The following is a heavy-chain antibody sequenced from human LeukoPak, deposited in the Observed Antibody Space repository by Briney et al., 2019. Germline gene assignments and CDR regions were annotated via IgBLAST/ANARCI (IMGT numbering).Heavy chain of an antibody. D-gene: IGHD3-10*01. V-gene: IGHV3-48*02. CDR2: ISSSSSAI. CDR1: GFTFSSYS. Sequence: GGSLRLSCAASGFTFSSYSMNWVRQAPGKGLEWVSYISSSSSAIYYADSVKGRFTISRDNAKNSLYLQMNSLRDEDTAVYYCARDGMVRGVIIWDAFDIWGQGTMVTVSS. CDR3: ARDGMVRGVIIWDAFDI. J-gene: IGHJ3*02.